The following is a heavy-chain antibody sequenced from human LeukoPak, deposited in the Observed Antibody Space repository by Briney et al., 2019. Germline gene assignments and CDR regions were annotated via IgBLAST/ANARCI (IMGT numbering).Heavy chain of an antibody. J-gene: IGHJ5*02. V-gene: IGHV1-18*01. Sequence: WASVKVSCKASGYTFTSYGISWVRQAPGQGLEWMGWISAYNGNTNYAQKLQGRVTMTTDTSTSTAYMELRSLRSDDTAVYYCARAMGPGSTSCYTNPWGQGTLVTVSS. CDR1: GYTFTSYG. D-gene: IGHD2-2*02. CDR2: ISAYNGNT. CDR3: ARAMGPGSTSCYTNP.